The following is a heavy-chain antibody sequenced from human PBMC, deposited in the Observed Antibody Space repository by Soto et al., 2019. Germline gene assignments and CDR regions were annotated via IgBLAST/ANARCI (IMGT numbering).Heavy chain of an antibody. J-gene: IGHJ4*02. D-gene: IGHD3-22*01. CDR3: AGSIYYDSSGYYYRY. CDR2: ISSSSSTI. V-gene: IGHV3-48*02. CDR1: GFTFSIYS. Sequence: PGGSLRLSCAASGFTFSIYSMNWVRQAPGKGLEWVSYISSSSSTIYYADSVKGRFTISRDNAKNSLYLQMNSLRDEDTAVYYCAGSIYYDSSGYYYRYWGQGTLVTVSS.